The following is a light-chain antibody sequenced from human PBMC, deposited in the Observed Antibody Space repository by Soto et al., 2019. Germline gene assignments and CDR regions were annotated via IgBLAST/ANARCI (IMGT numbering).Light chain of an antibody. CDR3: SSYTSGSTYV. CDR1: SSDVGRYNY. Sequence: QAVVTQPASVSGSPGQSITISCTGTSSDVGRYNYVSWYQQHPGKAPKLMIYEVSNRPSGVSNRFSGSKSGNTASLTISGLQAEDEADYYCSSYTSGSTYVFGTGTKLTVL. J-gene: IGLJ1*01. V-gene: IGLV2-14*01. CDR2: EVS.